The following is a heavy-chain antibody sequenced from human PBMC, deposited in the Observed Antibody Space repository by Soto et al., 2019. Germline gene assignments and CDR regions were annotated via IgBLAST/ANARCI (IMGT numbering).Heavy chain of an antibody. Sequence: GGSLRLSCAASGFTFDSSWMHWVRQAAGKGLVWVSRINGDGTSTSYADSVKGRFTISRDNAKNTLYLQMDSLRVEDTAVYYCTRWDYNSANAFHIWGQGTMDTVSS. CDR1: GFTFDSSW. D-gene: IGHD1-1*01. CDR2: INGDGTST. J-gene: IGHJ3*02. V-gene: IGHV3-74*01. CDR3: TRWDYNSANAFHI.